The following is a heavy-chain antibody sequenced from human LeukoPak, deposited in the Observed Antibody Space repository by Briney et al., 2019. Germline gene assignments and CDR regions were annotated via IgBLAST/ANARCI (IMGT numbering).Heavy chain of an antibody. D-gene: IGHD5-18*01. CDR3: AHTYTAMVYNWFDP. Sequence: SGPTLVKPTQTLTLTCTFSGFSLSTSGVGVGWIRQPPGKALEWLALIYWDDDKRYSPSLKSRLTITKDTSKNQVVLTMSNMDPVDTATYYCAHTYTAMVYNWFDPWGQGTLVTVSS. CDR2: IYWDDDK. J-gene: IGHJ5*02. V-gene: IGHV2-5*02. CDR1: GFSLSTSGVG.